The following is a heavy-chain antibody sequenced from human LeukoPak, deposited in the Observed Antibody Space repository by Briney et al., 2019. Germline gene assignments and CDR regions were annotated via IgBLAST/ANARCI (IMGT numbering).Heavy chain of an antibody. CDR3: AKEFMVRGVNILYYGMDV. CDR1: GFTFSNYA. Sequence: PGGSLRLSCAASGFTFSNYAMSWVRQAPGKGLEWVSAISGSGGSTYYADSVKGRFTISRDNSKNTLYLQMNSLRAEDTAVYYCAKEFMVRGVNILYYGMDVWGQGTTVTVSS. D-gene: IGHD3-10*01. J-gene: IGHJ6*02. V-gene: IGHV3-23*01. CDR2: ISGSGGST.